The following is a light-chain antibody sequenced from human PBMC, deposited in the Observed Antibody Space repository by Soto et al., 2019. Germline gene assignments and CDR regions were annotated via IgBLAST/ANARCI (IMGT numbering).Light chain of an antibody. CDR1: QSISSY. V-gene: IGKV1-5*03. J-gene: IGKJ1*01. CDR2: KAS. Sequence: DIQMTQSPSSLSASVGDRVTITCRASQSISSYLNWYQQKPGKAPKLLIYKASSLESGVPSRFSGSGSGTEFTLTISSLQPDDFTTYYCQQYNGTFGQGTKV. CDR3: QQYNGT.